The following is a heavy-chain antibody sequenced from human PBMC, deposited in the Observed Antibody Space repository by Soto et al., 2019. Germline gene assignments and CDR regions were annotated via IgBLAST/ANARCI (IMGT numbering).Heavy chain of an antibody. D-gene: IGHD2-2*01. CDR1: GYTFDSYG. J-gene: IGHJ5*02. CDR3: ERFPVIPAASWFDP. V-gene: IGHV1-18*01. CDR2: LSTHNGNT. Sequence: GASVKVSCKASGYTFDSYGITGVRQAPGQGFEWLGWLSTHNGNTNYAQKFDDRVTMTTDTSTSTAYMELRNLRSDDTAVYYCERFPVIPAASWFDPWGQGTLVTVSS.